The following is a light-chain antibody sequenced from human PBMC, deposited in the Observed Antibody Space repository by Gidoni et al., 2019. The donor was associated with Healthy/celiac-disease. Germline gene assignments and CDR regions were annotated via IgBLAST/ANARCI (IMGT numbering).Light chain of an antibody. CDR2: EVS. CDR3: CSYAGSSTFFYV. CDR1: SSDVGSYNL. J-gene: IGLJ1*01. Sequence: QSALTQPASVSGSPGQSITISCTGTSSDVGSYNLVSWYQQPPGKAPKLMIYEVSKRPSGVSNRFSGSKSGNTASLTIPGLQAEDEADYYCCSYAGSSTFFYVFGTGTKVTVL. V-gene: IGLV2-23*02.